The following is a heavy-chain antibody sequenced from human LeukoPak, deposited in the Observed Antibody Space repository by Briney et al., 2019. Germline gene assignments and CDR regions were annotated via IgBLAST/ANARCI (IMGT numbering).Heavy chain of an antibody. Sequence: SETLSLTCTVSGGSISSGDYYWSWIRQPPGKGLEWIEYIYYSATTYYNPSLKSRVAISVDTSKNQFSLKLSSVTAADTAFYYCARGSRSKLKSHLGYWGQGTLVTVSS. J-gene: IGHJ4*02. V-gene: IGHV4-30-4*01. CDR1: GGSISSGDYY. CDR3: ARGSRSKLKSHLGY. D-gene: IGHD3-16*01. CDR2: IYYSATT.